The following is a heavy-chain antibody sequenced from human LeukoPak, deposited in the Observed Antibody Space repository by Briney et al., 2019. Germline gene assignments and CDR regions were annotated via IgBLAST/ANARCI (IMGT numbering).Heavy chain of an antibody. Sequence: SETLSLTCSVSGGSITPYYWSWIRQPPGKGLEWIGRTHTSGSTNFSPSLKSRITMSLNTSNNQFSLKLTSVTAADTAVYFCARTLHLSKYLPSYYFDNWGPGTQVTVSS. CDR1: GGSITPYY. J-gene: IGHJ4*02. V-gene: IGHV4-4*07. CDR3: ARTLHLSKYLPSYYFDN. CDR2: THTSGST. D-gene: IGHD2-2*01.